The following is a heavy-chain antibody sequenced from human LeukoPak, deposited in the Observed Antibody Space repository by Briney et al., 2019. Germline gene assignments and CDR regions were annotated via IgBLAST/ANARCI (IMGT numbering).Heavy chain of an antibody. CDR3: ARGATYYDILTGSHDAFDI. CDR2: IYYSGST. Sequence: SETLSLTCTVSGGSISSSGYYWGWIRQPPGKGLEWIGSIYYSGSTNYNPSLKSRVTISVDRSKNQFSLKLSSVTAADTAVYYCARGATYYDILTGSHDAFDIWGQGTIVTVSS. J-gene: IGHJ3*02. CDR1: GGSISSSGYY. V-gene: IGHV4-39*07. D-gene: IGHD3-9*01.